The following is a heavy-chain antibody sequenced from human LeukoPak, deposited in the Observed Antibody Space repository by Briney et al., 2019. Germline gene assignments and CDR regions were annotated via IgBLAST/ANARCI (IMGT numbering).Heavy chain of an antibody. J-gene: IGHJ4*02. CDR2: IYYSGST. D-gene: IGHD2-2*01. CDR3: ARDGGYCSSTSCYYSVHALGS. Sequence: PSETLSLTCTVSGGSISSSSYYRGWIRQPPGKGLEWIGSIYYSGSTYYNPSLKSRVTISVDTSKNQFSLKLSSVTAADTAVYYCARDGGYCSSTSCYYSVHALGSWGQGTLVTVSS. V-gene: IGHV4-39*07. CDR1: GGSISSSSYY.